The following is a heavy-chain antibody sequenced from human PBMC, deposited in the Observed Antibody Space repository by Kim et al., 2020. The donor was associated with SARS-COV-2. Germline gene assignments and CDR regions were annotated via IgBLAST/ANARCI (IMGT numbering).Heavy chain of an antibody. CDR3: AKQSNSRDYFYSGMDG. J-gene: IGHJ6*01. V-gene: IGHV3-23*01. CDR1: GFTFDTYP. Sequence: GGSLRLSCVVSGFTFDTYPMTWVRQAPGKGRESVSGITASGAGTYYSYSVKGRFAISRDNSKNTLYLQMNSLRDEDTAVYYCAKQSNSRDYFYSGMDGWG. CDR2: ITASGAGT. D-gene: IGHD2-21*01.